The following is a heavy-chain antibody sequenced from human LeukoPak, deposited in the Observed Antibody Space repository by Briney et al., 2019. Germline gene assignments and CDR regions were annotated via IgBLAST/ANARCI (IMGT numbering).Heavy chain of an antibody. CDR3: AKDGALFFDY. V-gene: IGHV3-30*18. J-gene: IGHJ4*02. CDR1: GFTFSSYG. CDR2: ISYDGSNK. D-gene: IGHD4-17*01. Sequence: GGSLRLSCAASGFTFSSYGMHWVRQAPGKGLEWVAVISYDGSNKYYADSVKGRFTISRDNSKNTLYLQMNSLRAEDTAAYYCAKDGALFFDYWGQGTLVTVSS.